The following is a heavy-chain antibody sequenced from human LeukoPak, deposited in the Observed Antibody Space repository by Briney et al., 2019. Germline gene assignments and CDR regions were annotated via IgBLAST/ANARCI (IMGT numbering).Heavy chain of an antibody. J-gene: IGHJ4*02. V-gene: IGHV4-4*09. D-gene: IGHD1-26*01. CDR2: IHTSGGS. CDR3: ARLGSYHDF. Sequence: SETLSLTCTVSGASISSYYWSWIRQTPEKGLEWMGNIHTSGGSSYYPSLKSRLTMSIDTSKNQLSLKLTSVTTADTAVYFCARLGSYHDFWGQGALVTVSS. CDR1: GASISSYY.